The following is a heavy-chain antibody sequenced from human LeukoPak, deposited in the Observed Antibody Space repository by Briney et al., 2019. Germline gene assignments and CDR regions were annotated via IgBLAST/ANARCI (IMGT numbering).Heavy chain of an antibody. CDR1: GGSISSYY. J-gene: IGHJ5*02. CDR2: IYYSGST. Sequence: SETLSLTCTVSGGSISSYYWSWIRQPPGKGLERIGYIYYSGSTNYNPSLKSRVTISVDTSKNQFSLKLSSVTAADTAVYYCARDEGGYCSSTSCYAVRGFDPWGQGTLVTVSS. V-gene: IGHV4-59*01. D-gene: IGHD2-2*01. CDR3: ARDEGGYCSSTSCYAVRGFDP.